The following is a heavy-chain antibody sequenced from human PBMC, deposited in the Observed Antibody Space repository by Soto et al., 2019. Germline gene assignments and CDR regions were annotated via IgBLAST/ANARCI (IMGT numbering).Heavy chain of an antibody. CDR3: AKDQTYYDILTGYYPGYGMDV. J-gene: IGHJ6*02. CDR2: ISGSGGST. CDR1: GFTFSSYA. Sequence: LGGSLRLSCAASGFTFSSYAMSWVRQAPGKGLEWVSAISGSGGSTYYADSVKGRFTISRDNSKNTLYLQMNSLRAEDTAVYYCAKDQTYYDILTGYYPGYGMDVWGQGTTVTVSS. D-gene: IGHD3-9*01. V-gene: IGHV3-23*01.